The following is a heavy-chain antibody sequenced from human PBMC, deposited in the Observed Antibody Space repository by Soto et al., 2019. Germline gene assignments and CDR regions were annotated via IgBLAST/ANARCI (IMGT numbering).Heavy chain of an antibody. D-gene: IGHD2-8*01. CDR1: GGSFSGYY. CDR2: INHSGST. J-gene: IGHJ4*02. Sequence: PSETLSLTXAVYGGSFSGYYWSWLRQPPGKGLEWIGEINHSGSTNYNPSLKSRVTISVDTSKNQFSLKLSSVTAADTAVYYSARGYCTNGVCYAVFDYWGQGTLVTVSS. V-gene: IGHV4-34*01. CDR3: ARGYCTNGVCYAVFDY.